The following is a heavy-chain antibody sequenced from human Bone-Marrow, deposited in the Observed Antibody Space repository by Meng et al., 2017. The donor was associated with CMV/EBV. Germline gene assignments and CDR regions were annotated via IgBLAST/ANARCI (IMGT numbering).Heavy chain of an antibody. CDR1: GYTFTGYY. CDR3: ARVSLGATGDDY. J-gene: IGHJ4*02. CDR2: INPNSGGT. V-gene: IGHV1-2*02. Sequence: ASVKVSCKASGYTFTGYYMHWVRQAPGQGLEWMGWINPNSGGTNYAQKFQGRVTMTRDTSISTAYMELSRLRSDDTAVYYCARVSLGATGDDYWGQGTLVTGSS. D-gene: IGHD1-26*01.